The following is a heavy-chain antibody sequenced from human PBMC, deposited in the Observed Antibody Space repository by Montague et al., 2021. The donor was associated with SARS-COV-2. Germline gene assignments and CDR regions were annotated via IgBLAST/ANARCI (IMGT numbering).Heavy chain of an antibody. Sequence: SLRLSCAASGFTFSTYGMTWVRQAPGKGLEWVSSISASAMRTHYXDSVKGRFTISRDNSKNALYLQMSSLRAEDTAVHFCLNYHGSGSYGDFWGPGTLVTVSP. CDR1: GFTFSTYG. CDR2: ISASAMRT. CDR3: LNYHGSGSYGDF. D-gene: IGHD3-10*01. V-gene: IGHV3-23*01. J-gene: IGHJ4*02.